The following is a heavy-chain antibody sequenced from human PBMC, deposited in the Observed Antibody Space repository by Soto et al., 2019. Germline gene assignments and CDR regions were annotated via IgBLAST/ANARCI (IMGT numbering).Heavy chain of an antibody. Sequence: ASVKVSCKASGYTFTSYAMHWVRQAPGQRLEWMGWINAGNGNTKYSQKFQGRVTITRDTSASTAYMELSSLRSEDTAVYYCARDSESFTVTPLYHWFDPCGHGTLVTVSP. CDR3: ARDSESFTVTPLYHWFDP. V-gene: IGHV1-3*01. CDR2: INAGNGNT. CDR1: GYTFTSYA. J-gene: IGHJ5*02. D-gene: IGHD4-17*01.